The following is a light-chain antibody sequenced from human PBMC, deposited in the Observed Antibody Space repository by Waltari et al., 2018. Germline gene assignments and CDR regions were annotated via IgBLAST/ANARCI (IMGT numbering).Light chain of an antibody. Sequence: NFMLTQPHSVSESPGKTVTISCTGSSGSIASNYVQWYQQRPGSAPTTVIYEDNQSPARVPDRFSCYIDSSSNSASLTISGLKTEDEADYYCQSYDSSNKDVVFGGGTKLTVL. CDR1: SGSIASNY. J-gene: IGLJ2*01. V-gene: IGLV6-57*02. CDR3: QSYDSSNKDVV. CDR2: EDN.